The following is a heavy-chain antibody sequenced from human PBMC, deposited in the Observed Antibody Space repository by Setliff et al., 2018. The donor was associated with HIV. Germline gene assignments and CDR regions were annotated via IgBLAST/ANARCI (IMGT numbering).Heavy chain of an antibody. CDR3: APGEGVASTYYHD. D-gene: IGHD3-3*01. CDR1: GPSINIHY. CDR2: IHHTGST. V-gene: IGHV4-59*03. Sequence: SETLSLTCTVSGPSINIHYWNWIRQPPGKGLEWIGFIHHTGSTVSNPSLKSRVTILMDLSRNQLSLHLASVTTADTAVYFCAPGEGVASTYYHDWGQGTQVTVSS. J-gene: IGHJ4*01.